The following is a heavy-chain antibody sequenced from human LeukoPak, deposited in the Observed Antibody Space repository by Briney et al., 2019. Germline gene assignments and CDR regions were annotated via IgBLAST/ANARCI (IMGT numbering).Heavy chain of an antibody. Sequence: GGSLRLSCAASGFTFTNAWMSWVRQAPGKGLEWVGRIKSKTDGGTTDYAAPVKGRFTISRDDSKNTLYLQMNSLKTEDTAIYYCTRRGNTMAPDDYWGQGTLVTVSS. CDR1: GFTFTNAW. J-gene: IGHJ4*02. D-gene: IGHD5-24*01. CDR3: TRRGNTMAPDDY. CDR2: IKSKTDGGTT. V-gene: IGHV3-15*05.